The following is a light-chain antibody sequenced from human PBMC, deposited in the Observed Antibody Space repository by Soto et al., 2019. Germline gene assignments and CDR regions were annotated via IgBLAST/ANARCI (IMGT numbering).Light chain of an antibody. Sequence: QSALTQPASVSGSPGQSITISCTGTSSDVGGYNYVSWYQQHPGKAPKLMIYDVSNRPSGVSNRFSGSKSGNTASLTISGLQAEDEADYYCSSYTSSSTPCVVFGGGTKLPS. V-gene: IGLV2-14*01. CDR2: DVS. CDR3: SSYTSSSTPCVV. J-gene: IGLJ2*01. CDR1: SSDVGGYNY.